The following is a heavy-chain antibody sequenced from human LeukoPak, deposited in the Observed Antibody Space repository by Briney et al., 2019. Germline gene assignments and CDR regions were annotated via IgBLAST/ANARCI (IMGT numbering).Heavy chain of an antibody. Sequence: GGSLRLSCAASGFTFDDYGMSWVRQAPGKGLEWVSGISWNSGSIGYADSVKGRFTISRDNAKNSLYLQMNSLRAEDTALYYCAKDMGYGGNAGAFDIWGQGTMVTVSS. CDR3: AKDMGYGGNAGAFDI. D-gene: IGHD4-23*01. CDR2: ISWNSGSI. CDR1: GFTFDDYG. V-gene: IGHV3-9*01. J-gene: IGHJ3*02.